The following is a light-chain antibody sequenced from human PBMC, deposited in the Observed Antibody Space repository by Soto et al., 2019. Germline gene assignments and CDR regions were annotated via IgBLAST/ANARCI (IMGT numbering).Light chain of an antibody. Sequence: IVLTQSACTLSLSPGERATLSCRASQSVSSSYLAWYQQKPGQAPRLLIYGASSRATGIPDRFSGGGSGTDFTLTISRLEPEDFAVYYCQQYGSSPWTFGQGTKVDIK. J-gene: IGKJ1*01. CDR2: GAS. CDR3: QQYGSSPWT. V-gene: IGKV3-20*01. CDR1: QSVSSSY.